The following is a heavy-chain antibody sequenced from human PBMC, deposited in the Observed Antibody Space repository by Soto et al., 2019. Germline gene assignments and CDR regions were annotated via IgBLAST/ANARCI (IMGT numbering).Heavy chain of an antibody. CDR1: GFTFAQYG. V-gene: IGHV3-30*18. CDR2: MSHDENRK. J-gene: IGHJ4*02. CDR3: AKDYDYWSASEHPHLAS. D-gene: IGHD3-3*01. Sequence: GGSLRLSCAASGFTFAQYGMHWVRHSPGKGLEWVAFMSHDENRKLYSDSVKGRFTISKDNSKSTLYLQMSRLRAEDTAVYYCAKDYDYWSASEHPHLASSGLGTLDIVSS.